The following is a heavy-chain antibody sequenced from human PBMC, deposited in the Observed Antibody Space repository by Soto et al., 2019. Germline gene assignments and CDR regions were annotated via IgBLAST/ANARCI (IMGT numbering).Heavy chain of an antibody. CDR2: INHSGST. CDR1: GGSFSGYY. D-gene: IGHD4-17*01. CDR3: ARGRRTTVTIDY. J-gene: IGHJ4*02. V-gene: IGHV4-34*01. Sequence: QVQLQQWGAGLLKPSETLSLTCAVYGGSFSGYYWSWIRQPPGKGLEWIGEINHSGSTNYNPSLKSRVTISVYTSKNPFSLKLSSVTAADTAVYYCARGRRTTVTIDYWGQGTLLTVSS.